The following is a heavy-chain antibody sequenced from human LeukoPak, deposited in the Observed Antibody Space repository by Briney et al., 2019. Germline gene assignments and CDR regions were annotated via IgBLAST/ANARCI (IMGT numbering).Heavy chain of an antibody. CDR3: ARVTPWGYFDY. CDR2: ISWNSGSI. CDR1: GFTFDDYA. V-gene: IGHV3-9*01. J-gene: IGHJ4*02. Sequence: GRSLRLSCAASGFTFDDYAMHWVRQAPGKGLEWVSGISWNSGSIGYADSVKGRFTISRDNAKNSVYLQMNSLRVEDTAVYYCARVTPWGYFDYWGQGTLVTVSS. D-gene: IGHD1-26*01.